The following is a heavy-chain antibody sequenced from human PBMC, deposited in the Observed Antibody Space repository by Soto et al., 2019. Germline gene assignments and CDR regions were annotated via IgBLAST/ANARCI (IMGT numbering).Heavy chain of an antibody. CDR3: VSYRGYDGRHPYFYEYAMDV. CDR1: GFSFSDRY. D-gene: IGHD5-12*01. Sequence: GGSLRLSCAASGFSFSDRYMDWFRQAPGEGLEWIGRITNKANSYTTNYAASLKGRFTISRDDSKNSVYLHMNNLKIEDTAVYYCVSYRGYDGRHPYFYEYAMDVWGQGTTVTVSS. CDR2: ITNKANSYTT. V-gene: IGHV3-72*01. J-gene: IGHJ6*02.